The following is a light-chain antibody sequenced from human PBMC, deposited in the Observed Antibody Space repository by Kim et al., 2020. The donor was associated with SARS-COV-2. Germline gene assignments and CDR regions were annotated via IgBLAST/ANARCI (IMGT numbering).Light chain of an antibody. CDR2: DAY. CDR1: QRLSSN. Sequence: PGESAPLSCRASQRLSSNLAWYQQKRVQAPRSLIYDAYTRADSHPDRYSGSGSGTEFTPTISSLQSKDFAVYYSQQYSVWPPTFGQGTKVVIK. V-gene: IGKV3-15*01. CDR3: QQYSVWPPT. J-gene: IGKJ1*01.